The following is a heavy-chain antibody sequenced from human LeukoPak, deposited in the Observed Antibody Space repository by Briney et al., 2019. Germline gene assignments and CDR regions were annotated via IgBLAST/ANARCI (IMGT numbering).Heavy chain of an antibody. CDR2: ISGSGGST. J-gene: IGHJ4*02. D-gene: IGHD3-10*01. Sequence: GGSLRLSCAASGFTFSSYAMSWVRQAPGKGLEWVSAISGSGGSTYYADSVKGRFTISRDNSKNTLYLQMNSLRAEDTAVYYCASSLAPREVRGPYDYWGQGTLVTVSS. CDR3: ASSLAPREVRGPYDY. V-gene: IGHV3-23*01. CDR1: GFTFSSYA.